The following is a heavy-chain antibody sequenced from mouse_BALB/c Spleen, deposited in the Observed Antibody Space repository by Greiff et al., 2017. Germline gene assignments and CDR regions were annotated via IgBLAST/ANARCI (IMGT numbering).Heavy chain of an antibody. J-gene: IGHJ2*01. D-gene: IGHD2-10*01. Sequence: EVKLQESGPGLVKPSQSLSLTCSVTGYSITSGYYWNWIRQFPGNKLEWMGYISYDGSNNYNPSLKNRISITRDTSKNQFFLKLNSVTTEDTATYYCARRTYYAFDYWGQGTTLTVSS. CDR3: ARRTYYAFDY. CDR1: GYSITSGYY. V-gene: IGHV3-6*02. CDR2: ISYDGSN.